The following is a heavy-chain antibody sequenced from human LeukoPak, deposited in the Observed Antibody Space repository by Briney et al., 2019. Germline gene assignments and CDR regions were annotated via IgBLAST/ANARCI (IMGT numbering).Heavy chain of an antibody. V-gene: IGHV1-2*06. CDR1: GYTFSSDG. D-gene: IGHD6-6*01. CDR3: ARDGYSSSSFTPFDY. Sequence: ASVKVSCKAPGYTFSSDGITWVRQAPGQGLEWMGRINPNSGGTNYAQKFQGRVTMTRDTSISTAYMELSSLRSEDTAVYYCARDGYSSSSFTPFDYWGQGTLVTVSS. J-gene: IGHJ4*02. CDR2: INPNSGGT.